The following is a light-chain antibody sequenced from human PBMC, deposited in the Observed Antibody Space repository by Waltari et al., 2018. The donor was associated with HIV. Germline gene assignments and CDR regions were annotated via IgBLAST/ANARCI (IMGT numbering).Light chain of an antibody. CDR1: SSVVGDFNF. J-gene: IGLJ3*02. CDR2: DFS. V-gene: IGLV2-14*03. Sequence: QSALTQPASVSGSPGQSITISCTRSSSVVGDFNFVSWYQHRPGKAPKVRIYDFSYRPSGVSNRFSGSKSANTASLTISGLQAEDEAVYYCCSYTSSDTLWVFGGGTKLTVL. CDR3: CSYTSSDTLWV.